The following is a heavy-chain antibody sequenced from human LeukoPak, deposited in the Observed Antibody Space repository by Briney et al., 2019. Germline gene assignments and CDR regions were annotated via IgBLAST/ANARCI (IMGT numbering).Heavy chain of an antibody. Sequence: AGGSLRLSCAASGFTFSSYAMHWVRQAPGKGLEWVAVISYDGSNKYYADSVKGRFTISRDNSKNTLYLQMNSLRAEDTAVYYCAKEGLHSRGYCSGGSCPFDYWGQGTLVTVSS. CDR1: GFTFSSYA. CDR3: AKEGLHSRGYCSGGSCPFDY. CDR2: ISYDGSNK. D-gene: IGHD2-15*01. V-gene: IGHV3-30-3*01. J-gene: IGHJ4*02.